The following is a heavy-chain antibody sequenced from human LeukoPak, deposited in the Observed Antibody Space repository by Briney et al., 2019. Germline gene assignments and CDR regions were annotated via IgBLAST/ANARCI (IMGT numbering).Heavy chain of an antibody. CDR1: GFTFSSYG. V-gene: IGHV3-30*02. D-gene: IGHD2-2*02. CDR3: AKSGYCSTSCYIDY. Sequence: PGGSLRLSCAASGFTFSSYGMHWVRQAPGKGLEWVAFIRYDGSNKYYADSVKGRFTISRDNSKNTLYLQMNSLRAEDTAVYYCAKSGYCSTSCYIDYWGQGTLVTVSS. J-gene: IGHJ4*02. CDR2: IRYDGSNK.